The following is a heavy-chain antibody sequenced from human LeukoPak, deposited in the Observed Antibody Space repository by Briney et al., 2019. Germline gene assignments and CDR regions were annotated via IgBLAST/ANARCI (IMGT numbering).Heavy chain of an antibody. J-gene: IGHJ4*02. Sequence: RGSLRLSCAASGFTFSSYSMNWVRQAPGKGLEWVSSISSSSSYIYYADSVKGRFTISRDNAKNSLYLQMNSLRAEDTAVYYCARDSLRYLDYWGQGTLVTVSS. D-gene: IGHD3-9*01. V-gene: IGHV3-21*01. CDR1: GFTFSSYS. CDR3: ARDSLRYLDY. CDR2: ISSSSSYI.